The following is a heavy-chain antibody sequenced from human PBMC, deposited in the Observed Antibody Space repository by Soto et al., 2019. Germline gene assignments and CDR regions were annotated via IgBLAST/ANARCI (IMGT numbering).Heavy chain of an antibody. D-gene: IGHD6-6*01. J-gene: IGHJ4*02. CDR3: ARDDLRVLRRYSSSTCLDY. Sequence: ASVKVSCKASGHTFTSYGISWVRQAPGQGLEWMGWISAYNGNTNYAQKLQGRVTMTTDTSTSTAYMELRSLRFDDTAVYYCARDDLRVLRRYSSSTCLDYWGQGTLVTVS. CDR1: GHTFTSYG. CDR2: ISAYNGNT. V-gene: IGHV1-18*01.